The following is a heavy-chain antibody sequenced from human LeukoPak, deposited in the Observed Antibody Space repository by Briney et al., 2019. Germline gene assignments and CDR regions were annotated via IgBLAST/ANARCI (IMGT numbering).Heavy chain of an antibody. CDR2: LYPDDSDT. CDR1: GYRFNAYW. D-gene: IGHD3-22*01. CDR3: ARPNITSYYDSRGYDAFDV. J-gene: IGHJ3*01. Sequence: GESLKISCKGSGYRFNAYWIAWVRQMPARGLEWMGILYPDDSDTRYSPSFQGQVTISADKSVRTTYLQWSSLKASDTAMYYCARPNITSYYDSRGYDAFDVWGQGTMVTVSS. V-gene: IGHV5-51*01.